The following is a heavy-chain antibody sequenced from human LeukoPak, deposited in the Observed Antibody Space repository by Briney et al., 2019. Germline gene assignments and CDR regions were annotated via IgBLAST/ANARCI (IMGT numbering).Heavy chain of an antibody. V-gene: IGHV4-34*01. CDR3: ASRPIAAGRRYFDY. J-gene: IGHJ4*02. Sequence: PSETLSLTCAVYGGSFSGYYWSWIRQPPGKGLEWIGEINHSGSTNYNPSLKSRVTISVDTSKNQFSLKLSSLTAADTAVYYCASRPIAAGRRYFDYWGQGTLVTVSS. CDR1: GGSFSGYY. CDR2: INHSGST. D-gene: IGHD6-13*01.